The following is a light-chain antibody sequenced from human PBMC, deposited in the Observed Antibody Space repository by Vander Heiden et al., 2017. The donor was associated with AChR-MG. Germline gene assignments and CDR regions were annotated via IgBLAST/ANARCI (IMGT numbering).Light chain of an antibody. Sequence: QSVLPQPPSVSGAPGQRVTISCTGSRSNTGAGYDVNWYQQFPRTAPKLLIYGNNNRASGVPDRFSGSKSGASASLAITGLQAEDEADYYCQSYDSSLSGWVFGEGTKLTVL. CDR3: QSYDSSLSGWV. V-gene: IGLV1-40*01. CDR1: RSNTGAGYD. CDR2: GNN. J-gene: IGLJ3*02.